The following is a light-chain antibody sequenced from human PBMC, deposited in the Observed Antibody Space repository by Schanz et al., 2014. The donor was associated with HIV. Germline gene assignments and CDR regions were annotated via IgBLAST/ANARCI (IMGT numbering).Light chain of an antibody. J-gene: IGLJ2*01. Sequence: QSALTQPASVSGSPGQSITISCTGTSSDVGGYNYVSWYQQHPGKAPKLMIYEVSKRPLGVPDRFSGSKSGNTASLAISGLRSEDEADYYCAAWDDSLSGRVFGGGTKLTVL. CDR3: AAWDDSLSGRV. CDR2: EVS. CDR1: SSDVGGYNY. V-gene: IGLV2-14*01.